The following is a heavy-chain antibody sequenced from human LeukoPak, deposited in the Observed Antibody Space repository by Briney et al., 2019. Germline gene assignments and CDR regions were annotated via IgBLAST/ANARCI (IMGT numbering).Heavy chain of an antibody. CDR1: GYTFTNYA. Sequence: ASVKVSCKASGYTFTNYAIHWVRQAPGQRLEWMAWINAGNGNAKYSQKFQGRVTVTRDTSASTAYMELSSLRSEDTAVYYCARDYESLDYWGQGTLVTVSS. CDR2: INAGNGNA. D-gene: IGHD5-12*01. J-gene: IGHJ4*02. V-gene: IGHV1-3*01. CDR3: ARDYESLDY.